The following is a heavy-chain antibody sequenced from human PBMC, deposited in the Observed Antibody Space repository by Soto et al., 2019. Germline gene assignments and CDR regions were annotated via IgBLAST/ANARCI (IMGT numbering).Heavy chain of an antibody. CDR1: GFTFSNYA. CDR2: ISGSGGST. V-gene: IGHV3-23*01. Sequence: GGSLRLSCAASGFTFSNYAMTWVRQAPGKGLEWVSAISGSGGSTYYADSVKGRFTISRDNSKNTLYLQMNSLRAEDTAVYYCAKGVEMATIFVSDYWGQGTLVTVSS. J-gene: IGHJ4*02. CDR3: AKGVEMATIFVSDY. D-gene: IGHD5-12*01.